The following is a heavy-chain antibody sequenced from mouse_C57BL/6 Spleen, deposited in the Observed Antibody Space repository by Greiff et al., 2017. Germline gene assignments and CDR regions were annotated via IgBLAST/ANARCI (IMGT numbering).Heavy chain of an antibody. CDR2: INPSNGGT. CDR1: GYTFTSYW. Sequence: QVQLQQPGTELVKPGASVKLSCKASGYTFTSYWMHWVKQRPGQGLEWIGNINPSNGGTNYNEKFKSKATLTVDKSSSTAYMQLSSLSSEDSAVYYGARRGYGSSYPYYWGQGTTLTVSS. V-gene: IGHV1-53*01. D-gene: IGHD1-1*01. CDR3: ARRGYGSSYPYY. J-gene: IGHJ2*01.